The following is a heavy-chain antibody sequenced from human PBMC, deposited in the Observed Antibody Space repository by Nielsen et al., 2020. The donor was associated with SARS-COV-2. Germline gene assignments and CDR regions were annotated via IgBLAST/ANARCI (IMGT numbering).Heavy chain of an antibody. CDR1: GFTFDDYG. Sequence: GESLKISCAASGFTFDDYGMSWVRQAPGKGLEWVSGINWNGGSTGYADSVKGRFTISRDNAKNSLYLQMNSLRAEDTAVYYCAREYHDFWRTVITYYYYYGMDVWGQGTTVTVSS. J-gene: IGHJ6*02. CDR3: AREYHDFWRTVITYYYYYGMDV. CDR2: INWNGGST. D-gene: IGHD3-3*01. V-gene: IGHV3-20*04.